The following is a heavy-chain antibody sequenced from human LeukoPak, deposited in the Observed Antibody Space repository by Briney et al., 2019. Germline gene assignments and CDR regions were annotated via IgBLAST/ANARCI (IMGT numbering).Heavy chain of an antibody. Sequence: SETLSLTCTVAGGYIRSYYWSWLRQPPGKGLEWIGYIYYSGSTNYNPSLKSRVTISVDTSKNQFSLKLSSVTAADTAVYYCASSSRTSFPIFDYWGQGTLVTVSS. CDR1: GGYIRSYY. CDR2: IYYSGST. D-gene: IGHD1-7*01. J-gene: IGHJ4*02. V-gene: IGHV4-59*01. CDR3: ASSSRTSFPIFDY.